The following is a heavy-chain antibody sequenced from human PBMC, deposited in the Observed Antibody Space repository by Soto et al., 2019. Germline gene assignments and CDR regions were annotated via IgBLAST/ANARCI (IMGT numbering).Heavy chain of an antibody. J-gene: IGHJ6*02. V-gene: IGHV1-69*13. CDR1: GGTFSSYA. CDR3: ARDNEVVAASPYMDV. CDR2: IIPIFGTA. Sequence: SVKVSCKASGGTFSSYANSWVRQAPGQGLEWMGGIIPIFGTANYAQKFQGRVTITADESTSTAYMELSSLRSEDTAVYYCARDNEVVAASPYMDVWGQGTTVTVSS. D-gene: IGHD2-15*01.